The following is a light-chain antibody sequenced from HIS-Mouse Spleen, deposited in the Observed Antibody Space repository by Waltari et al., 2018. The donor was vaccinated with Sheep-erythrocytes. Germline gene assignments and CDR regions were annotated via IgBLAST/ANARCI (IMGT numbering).Light chain of an antibody. J-gene: IGLJ3*02. V-gene: IGLV2-23*01. CDR3: CSYAGSSTPWV. Sequence: QSALTQPASVSVSPGQSITISCTGTSSYVGRYNLVSWYQQHPGKAPKLMIYEGSKRPSGVSNRFSGSKSGNTASLTISGLQAEDEADYYCCSYAGSSTPWVFGGGTKLTVL. CDR2: EGS. CDR1: SSYVGRYNL.